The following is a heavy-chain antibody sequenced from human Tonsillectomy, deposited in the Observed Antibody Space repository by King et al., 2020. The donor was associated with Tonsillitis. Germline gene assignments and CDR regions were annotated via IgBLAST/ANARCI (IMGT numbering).Heavy chain of an antibody. CDR3: VKNGASGTSWDALNY. CDR2: ISYDASNK. D-gene: IGHD6-13*01. J-gene: IGHJ4*02. Sequence: QLVQSGGGVVQPGRSLRLSCAASGFTFSSYGMHWVRQAPGKGLEWVAVISYDASNKYYVDSVKGRFTISRDNSQNTLYLQMNSLRADDTSVYYCVKNGASGTSWDALNYWGQGTLVTVSS. CDR1: GFTFSSYG. V-gene: IGHV3-30*18.